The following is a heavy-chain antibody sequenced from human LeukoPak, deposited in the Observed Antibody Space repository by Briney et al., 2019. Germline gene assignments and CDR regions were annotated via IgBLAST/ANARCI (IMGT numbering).Heavy chain of an antibody. CDR3: ARSITMVRGVIIPANNWFDP. J-gene: IGHJ5*02. V-gene: IGHV3-53*01. D-gene: IGHD3-10*01. CDR1: GFTVSSNY. CDR2: IYSGGST. Sequence: GGSLRLSCAASGFTVSSNYMSWVRQAPGKGLEWVSVIYSGGSTYYADSVKGRFTISRDNSKNTLYLQMNSLRAEDTAVYYRARSITMVRGVIIPANNWFDPWGQGTLVTVSS.